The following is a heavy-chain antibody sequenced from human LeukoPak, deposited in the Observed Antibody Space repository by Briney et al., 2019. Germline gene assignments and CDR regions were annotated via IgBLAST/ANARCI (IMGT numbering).Heavy chain of an antibody. CDR1: GGSVSSGTYY. CDR2: IYYSGST. CDR3: ARCYYGSGSHYHFDY. J-gene: IGHJ4*02. V-gene: IGHV4-61*01. Sequence: MSSETLSLTCTVSGGSVSSGTYYWSWIRQPPGKGLECIGYIYYSGSTNYNPSLKSRVTMSVDTSKNQFSLKLSSVTAADTAVYYCARCYYGSGSHYHFDYWGQGTLVTVSS. D-gene: IGHD3-10*01.